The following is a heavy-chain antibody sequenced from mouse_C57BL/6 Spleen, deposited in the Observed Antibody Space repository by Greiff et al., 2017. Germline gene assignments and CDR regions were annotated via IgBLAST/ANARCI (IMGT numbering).Heavy chain of an antibody. V-gene: IGHV1-82*01. J-gene: IGHJ4*01. CDR3: ARSSYGYDYAMDY. Sequence: VQLQQSGPELVKPGASVKISCKASGYAFSSSWMNWVKQRPGKGLEWIGRIYPGDGGTNYNGKFKGKATLTADKSSSYAYMQLSSLTSEDSAVDFCARSSYGYDYAMDYWGQGTSVTVSS. D-gene: IGHD2-2*01. CDR2: IYPGDGGT. CDR1: GYAFSSSW.